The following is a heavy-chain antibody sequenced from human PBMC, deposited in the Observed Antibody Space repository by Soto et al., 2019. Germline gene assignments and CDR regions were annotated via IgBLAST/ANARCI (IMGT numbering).Heavy chain of an antibody. CDR2: ISAYNGNT. CDR3: ARDMVVVAATVNWFDP. Sequence: GASVKFSCKASGYTFTSYGISWVRQAPGQGLEWMGWISAYNGNTNYAQKLQGRVTMTTDTSTSTAYMELRSLRSDDTAVYYCARDMVVVAATVNWFDPWGQGTLVTVSS. J-gene: IGHJ5*02. V-gene: IGHV1-18*04. D-gene: IGHD2-15*01. CDR1: GYTFTSYG.